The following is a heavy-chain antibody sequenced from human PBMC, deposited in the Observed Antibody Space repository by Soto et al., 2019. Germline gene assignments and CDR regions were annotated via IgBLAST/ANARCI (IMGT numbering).Heavy chain of an antibody. J-gene: IGHJ6*02. Sequence: ASVKVSCKASGGTFSSYAISWVRQAPGQGLEWMGGIIPIFGTANYAQKFQGRVTITADKSTSTAYMELSSLRSEDTAVYYCARGQTAQYCSSTSCYPEYYYYGMDVWGQGTTVTVSS. CDR3: ARGQTAQYCSSTSCYPEYYYYGMDV. V-gene: IGHV1-69*06. CDR2: IIPIFGTA. CDR1: GGTFSSYA. D-gene: IGHD2-2*01.